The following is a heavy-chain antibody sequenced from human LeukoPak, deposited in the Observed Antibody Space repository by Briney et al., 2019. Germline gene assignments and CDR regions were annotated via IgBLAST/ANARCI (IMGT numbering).Heavy chain of an antibody. CDR2: MWYDGSNK. CDR1: GFTFSSYG. J-gene: IGHJ4*02. Sequence: GRSLRLSCAASGFTFSSYGVHWVRQAPGKGLEWVAVMWYDGSNKYYADSVKGRFTISRDNSKNTLYLQMNSLRAEDTAVYYCARDADTAMVWGRYLEYWGQGTLVTVSS. V-gene: IGHV3-33*01. CDR3: ARDADTAMVWGRYLEY. D-gene: IGHD5-18*01.